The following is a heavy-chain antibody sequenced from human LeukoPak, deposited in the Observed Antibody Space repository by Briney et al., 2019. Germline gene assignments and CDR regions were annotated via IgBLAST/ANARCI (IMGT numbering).Heavy chain of an antibody. D-gene: IGHD3-3*01. Sequence: GGSLRLSCAASGFTFSSYAMHWVRQAPGKGLEWVAVISYDGSNKYYADSVKGRFTISRDNSKNTLYLQMNSLRAEDTAVYYCARDALPRSYYDFWSGLFDPWGQGTLVTVSS. CDR2: ISYDGSNK. V-gene: IGHV3-30-3*01. CDR3: ARDALPRSYYDFWSGLFDP. CDR1: GFTFSSYA. J-gene: IGHJ5*02.